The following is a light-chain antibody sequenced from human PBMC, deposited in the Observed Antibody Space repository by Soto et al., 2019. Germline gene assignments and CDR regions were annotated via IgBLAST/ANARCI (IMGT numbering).Light chain of an antibody. J-gene: IGLJ1*01. CDR2: DVS. Sequence: QSVLTXPASVSGSPGQSITISCTGTSSDVGGYNYVSWYQQHSGKAPKLMIYDVSNRPSGVSNRFSGSKSGNTASLTISGLQAEDEADYYCGSYASSSTLYVFGTGTKVTVL. V-gene: IGLV2-14*01. CDR1: SSDVGGYNY. CDR3: GSYASSSTLYV.